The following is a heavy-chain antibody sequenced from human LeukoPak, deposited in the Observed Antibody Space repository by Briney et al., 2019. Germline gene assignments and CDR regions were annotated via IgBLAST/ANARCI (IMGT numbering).Heavy chain of an antibody. V-gene: IGHV3-73*01. CDR1: GFTFSGSA. J-gene: IGHJ4*02. CDR2: IRIKANSYAT. Sequence: GGSLRLSCAASGFTFSGSAMHWVRQASGKGLEWVGRIRIKANSYATAYAASVKGRFTISRDDSKNTAYLQMNSLKTEDTAVYYCTAGSGWYWPFDYWGQGTLVTVSS. D-gene: IGHD6-19*01. CDR3: TAGSGWYWPFDY.